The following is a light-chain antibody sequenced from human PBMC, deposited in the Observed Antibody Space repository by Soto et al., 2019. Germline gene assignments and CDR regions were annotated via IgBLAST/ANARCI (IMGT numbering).Light chain of an antibody. CDR2: RAS. V-gene: IGKV3-20*01. CDR3: KQYGTSPIT. CDR1: QSVSNNY. J-gene: IGKJ5*01. Sequence: EIVLTQSPGTLSLSPGDRATLACRASQSVSNNYVAWYQQKPGHAPRLLIFRASNKATGVPDRFSGSGSGTDFALTVSRLEPQDFAVYYCKQYGTSPITFGQGTRLEIK.